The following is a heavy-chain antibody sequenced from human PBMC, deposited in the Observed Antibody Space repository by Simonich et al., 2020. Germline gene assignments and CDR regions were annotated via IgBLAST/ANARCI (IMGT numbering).Heavy chain of an antibody. CDR3: ARVRFEAFDI. Sequence: QVQLVQSGAEVKKPGASVKVSCKASGYTFTGYYMHWGRQAPGQGLEWMGWINPNRSGTNYAQKFQGRVPMTRDTSISTAYMELSRLRSDDTAVYYCARVRFEAFDIWGQGTMVTVSS. CDR1: GYTFTGYY. J-gene: IGHJ3*02. V-gene: IGHV1-2*02. CDR2: INPNRSGT.